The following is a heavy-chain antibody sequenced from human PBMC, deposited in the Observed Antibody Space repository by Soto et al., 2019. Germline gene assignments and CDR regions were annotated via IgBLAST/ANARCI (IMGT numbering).Heavy chain of an antibody. CDR3: VRESVASGPNYFDT. CDR2: IYHSGST. Sequence: SETLSLTCSVSGGTITSGRSSWNWIRQSHGKGLEWIAYIYHSGSTYYNPSLKSRVTISVDRSENQFSLKLTSVTAADTAVYYCVRESVASGPNYFDTWGPGTLVTVSS. V-gene: IGHV4-30-2*06. CDR1: GGTITSGRSS. J-gene: IGHJ5*02. D-gene: IGHD6-6*01.